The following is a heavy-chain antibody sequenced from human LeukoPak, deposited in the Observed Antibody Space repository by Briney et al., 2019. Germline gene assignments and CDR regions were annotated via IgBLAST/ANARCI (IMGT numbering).Heavy chain of an antibody. CDR2: ISSSSSYV. V-gene: IGHV3-21*01. J-gene: IGHJ6*02. CDR3: ARDRGGYCISTSCYAPPNYGMDV. CDR1: GFTFSSYS. Sequence: GGSLRLSCAASGFTFSSYSMNWVRQAPGKGLEWVSSISSSSSYVYYADSVKGRFTISRDKAKNSLYLQMNSLRAEDTAVYYCARDRGGYCISTSCYAPPNYGMDVWGQGTTVTVSS. D-gene: IGHD2-2*01.